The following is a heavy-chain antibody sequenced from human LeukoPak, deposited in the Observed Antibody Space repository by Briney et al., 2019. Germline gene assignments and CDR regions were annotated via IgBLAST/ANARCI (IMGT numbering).Heavy chain of an antibody. CDR1: RFAFSIYR. D-gene: IGHD2-8*02. CDR2: IHLSGTPT. J-gene: IGHJ4*02. CDR3: ARDRGYTRTNTGGYPVFDL. Sequence: GGSLRLSCEASRFAFSIYRMNWVRQAPGKGLEWVSYIHLSGTPTHYADPVKGRFSISRDNVKNSLYLQMDNLRAEDTAVYYCARDRGYTRTNTGGYPVFDLWGQGTLVTVSS. V-gene: IGHV3-48*04.